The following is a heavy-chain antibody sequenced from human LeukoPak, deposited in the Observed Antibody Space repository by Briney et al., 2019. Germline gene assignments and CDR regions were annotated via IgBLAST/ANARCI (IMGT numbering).Heavy chain of an antibody. D-gene: IGHD6-13*01. V-gene: IGHV3-53*01. CDR1: GFTVSSNY. Sequence: GGSLRLSCAASGFTVSSNYMSWVRQAPGKGLEWVSVIYSAGTTYYTDSVKGRFTISRDNSKNTLYLQINSLRAEDTAVYYCASLMYSSSWYYFDYWGQGTLVTVSS. J-gene: IGHJ4*02. CDR3: ASLMYSSSWYYFDY. CDR2: IYSAGTT.